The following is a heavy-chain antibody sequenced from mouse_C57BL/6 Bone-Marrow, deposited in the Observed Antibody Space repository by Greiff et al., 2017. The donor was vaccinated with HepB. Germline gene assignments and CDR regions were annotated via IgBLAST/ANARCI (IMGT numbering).Heavy chain of an antibody. D-gene: IGHD3-2*02. V-gene: IGHV5-12*01. Sequence: EVQRVESGGGLVQPGGSLKLSCAASGFTFSDYYMYWVRQTPEKRLEWVAYISNGGGSTYYPDTVKGRFTISRDNAKNTLYLQMSRLKSEDTAMYYCARQGRQLRSAWFAYWGQGTLVTVSA. CDR3: ARQGRQLRSAWFAY. CDR2: ISNGGGST. CDR1: GFTFSDYY. J-gene: IGHJ3*01.